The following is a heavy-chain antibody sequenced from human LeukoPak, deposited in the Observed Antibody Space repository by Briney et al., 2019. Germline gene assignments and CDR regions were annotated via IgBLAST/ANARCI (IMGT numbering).Heavy chain of an antibody. CDR1: GYSISSGYY. D-gene: IGHD6-19*01. Sequence: SETLSLTCAVSGYSISSGYYWGWIRQPPGKGLEWIGSIYYSGSTYYNPSLKSRVTISVDTSKNQFSLKLSSVTAADTAVYYCARLLTGWSPTRPNFDYWGQGTLVTVSS. V-gene: IGHV4-38-2*01. CDR3: ARLLTGWSPTRPNFDY. J-gene: IGHJ4*02. CDR2: IYYSGST.